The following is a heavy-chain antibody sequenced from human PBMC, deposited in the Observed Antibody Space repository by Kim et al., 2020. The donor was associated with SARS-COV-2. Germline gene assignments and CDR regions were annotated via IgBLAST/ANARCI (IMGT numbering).Heavy chain of an antibody. J-gene: IGHJ4*02. CDR3: TATLGY. D-gene: IGHD3-16*01. Sequence: TDGGTADYAAPVTGRFTIWRDDSKNTLYLQMNSLKPEDTAVYYCTATLGYWGQGTLVTVSS. V-gene: IGHV3-15*01. CDR2: TDGGTA.